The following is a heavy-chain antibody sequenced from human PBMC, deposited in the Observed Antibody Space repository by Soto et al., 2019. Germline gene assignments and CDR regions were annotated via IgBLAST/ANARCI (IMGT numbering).Heavy chain of an antibody. CDR3: ARARPTTFSRPPFDY. V-gene: IGHV4-4*02. J-gene: IGHJ4*02. CDR1: GGSISSSNW. D-gene: IGHD3-10*02. CDR2: IYHSGST. Sequence: PSETLSLTCAVSGGSISSSNWWSWVRQPPGKGLEWIGEIYHSGSTNYNPSLKSRVTISVDKSKNQFSLKLSSVTAADTAVYYCARARPTTFSRPPFDYWGQGTLVTVSS.